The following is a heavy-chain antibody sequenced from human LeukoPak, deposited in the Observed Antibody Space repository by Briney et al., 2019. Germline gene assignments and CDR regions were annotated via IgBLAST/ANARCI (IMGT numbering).Heavy chain of an antibody. D-gene: IGHD3-3*01. CDR1: GFTVSSKY. CDR2: IYYSGST. V-gene: IGHV4-39*01. Sequence: PGGSLRLSCAASGFTVSSKYMSWVRQAPGKGLEWIGSIYYSGSTYYNPSLKSRVTISVDTSKNQFSLKLSSVTAADTAVYYCARHSPYYDFWSGYLAPLVSWGQGTLVTVSS. CDR3: ARHSPYYDFWSGYLAPLVS. J-gene: IGHJ4*02.